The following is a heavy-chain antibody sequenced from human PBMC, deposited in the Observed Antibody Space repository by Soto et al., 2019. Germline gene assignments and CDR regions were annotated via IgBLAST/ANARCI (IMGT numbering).Heavy chain of an antibody. V-gene: IGHV3-23*01. Sequence: PXGAVIVSCAASGVTCSSYTMSWFRQAPGKWLDWVSAIIGRGGSTYYADSVKGRFTISRDNSKNTLYLQMNSLRAEDTAVYYCAKAYYGDLYWYFELWGRGKLVPVS. J-gene: IGHJ2*01. CDR2: IIGRGGST. CDR1: GVTCSSYT. D-gene: IGHD4-17*01. CDR3: AKAYYGDLYWYFEL.